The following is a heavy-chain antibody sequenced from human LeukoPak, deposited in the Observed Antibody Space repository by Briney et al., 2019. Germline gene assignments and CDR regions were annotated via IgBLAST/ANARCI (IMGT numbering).Heavy chain of an antibody. CDR1: GYSFTSYW. D-gene: IGHD4-17*01. V-gene: IGHV5-10-1*01. J-gene: IGHJ4*02. CDR2: IDPSDSYT. Sequence: PGESLKISCKGSGYSFTSYWITWVRQMPGKGLEWMGTIDPSDSYTSYSPSFQGHVTISADKSISTAYLQWSSLKASDTAMYYCAILFGDYPDYWGQGTLVTVSS. CDR3: AILFGDYPDY.